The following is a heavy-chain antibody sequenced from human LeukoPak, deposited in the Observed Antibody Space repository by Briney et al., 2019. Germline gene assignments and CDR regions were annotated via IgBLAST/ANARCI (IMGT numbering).Heavy chain of an antibody. Sequence: GGSLRLSCAASGFTFSSYALSWVRRAPGKGLEWVSAISGSGGSTYCADSVKGRFTISRDNSKNTLYLQMNSLRAEDTAIYYCAKDVLGGGSSGYWGQGTLVTVSS. J-gene: IGHJ4*02. CDR3: AKDVLGGGSSGY. CDR2: ISGSGGST. D-gene: IGHD3-16*01. CDR1: GFTFSSYA. V-gene: IGHV3-23*01.